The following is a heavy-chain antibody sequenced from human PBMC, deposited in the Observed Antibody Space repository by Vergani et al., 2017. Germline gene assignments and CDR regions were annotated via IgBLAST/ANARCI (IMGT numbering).Heavy chain of an antibody. Sequence: EVQLVQSGAEVKKPGESLRISCKGSGYSFTSYWISWVRQMPGKGLEWMGRIDPSDSYTNYSPSFQGHVTISADKSISTAYLQWRSLKASDTAMYYCARHGRDYYGSGSYSWFDPWGQGTLVTVSS. V-gene: IGHV5-10-1*03. CDR3: ARHGRDYYGSGSYSWFDP. J-gene: IGHJ5*02. D-gene: IGHD3-10*01. CDR2: IDPSDSYT. CDR1: GYSFTSYW.